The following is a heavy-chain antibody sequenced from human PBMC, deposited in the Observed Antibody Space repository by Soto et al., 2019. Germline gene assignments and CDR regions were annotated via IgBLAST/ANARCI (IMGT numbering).Heavy chain of an antibody. CDR2: SNHSGST. V-gene: IGHV4-34*02. CDR1: GGSFSGYY. CDR3: ARDKITGLFDY. D-gene: IGHD2-8*02. J-gene: IGHJ4*02. Sequence: QVQLQQWGAGLLKPSETLSLTCAVYGGSFSGYYWTWIRQPPGTGLEWIGESNHSGSTNYNPSLKTRVTISVDTSKNQFSLKLTSVTAAYTAVYYCARDKITGLFDYWGQGTLVTVSS.